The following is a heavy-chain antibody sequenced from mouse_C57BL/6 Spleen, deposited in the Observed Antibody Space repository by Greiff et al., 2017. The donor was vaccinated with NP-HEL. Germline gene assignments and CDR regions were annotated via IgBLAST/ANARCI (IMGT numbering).Heavy chain of an antibody. CDR3: ARHDYGSRAFDY. CDR2: ISNLAYSI. CDR1: GFTFSDYG. Sequence: EVMLVESGGGLVQPGGSLKLSCAASGFTFSDYGMAWVRQAPRKGPEWVAFISNLAYSIYYADTVTGRFTISRENAKNTLYLEMSSLRSEDTAMYYCARHDYGSRAFDYWGQGTTLTVSS. J-gene: IGHJ2*01. D-gene: IGHD1-1*01. V-gene: IGHV5-15*04.